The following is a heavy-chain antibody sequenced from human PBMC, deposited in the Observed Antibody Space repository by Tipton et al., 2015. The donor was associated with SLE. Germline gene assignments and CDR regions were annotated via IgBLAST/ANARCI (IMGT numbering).Heavy chain of an antibody. Sequence: GLVKPSQTLSLTCTVSGDSITSGGYYWTWIRQHPGKALEWIGDIHDSGDRHYNPSLKSRVSISVDTSENHISLRLSSLTAADTALYYCARGRVDYIRGTYRPSSFDYWGQGTQVTVSA. D-gene: IGHD3-16*02. J-gene: IGHJ4*02. V-gene: IGHV4-31*03. CDR2: IHDSGDR. CDR3: ARGRVDYIRGTYRPSSFDY. CDR1: GDSITSGGYY.